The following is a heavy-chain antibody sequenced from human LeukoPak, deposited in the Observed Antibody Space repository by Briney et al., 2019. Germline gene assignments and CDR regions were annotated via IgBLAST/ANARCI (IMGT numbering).Heavy chain of an antibody. CDR2: ISGSGGST. Sequence: PGGSLRLSCAASGFTFSSYAMSWVRQAPGKGLEWVSAISGSGGSTYYADSVKGRFTISRDNSKDTLYLQMNSLRAEDTAVYYCAKVRLELTGDRVDYWGQGTLVTVSS. CDR3: AKVRLELTGDRVDY. J-gene: IGHJ4*02. CDR1: GFTFSSYA. D-gene: IGHD7-27*01. V-gene: IGHV3-23*01.